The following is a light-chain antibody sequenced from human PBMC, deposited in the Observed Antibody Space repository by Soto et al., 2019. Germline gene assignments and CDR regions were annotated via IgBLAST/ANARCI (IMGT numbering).Light chain of an antibody. CDR1: SSNIGSNT. CDR3: AAWDDSLNGVV. J-gene: IGLJ2*01. CDR2: SNN. V-gene: IGLV1-44*01. Sequence: QSVLTQPTSASGTPGQRVTISCSGSSSNIGSNTVNWYQQLPGTAPKLLIYSNNQRPSGVPDRFSGSKSGTSASLAISVLQSEDEADYYCAAWDDSLNGVVFGGGTKLTVL.